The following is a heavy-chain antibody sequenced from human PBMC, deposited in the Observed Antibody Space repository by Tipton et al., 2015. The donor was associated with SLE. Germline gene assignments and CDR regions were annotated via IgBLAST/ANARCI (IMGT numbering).Heavy chain of an antibody. V-gene: IGHV4-39*07. CDR3: ARGTAYDSS. D-gene: IGHD3-22*01. CDR2: IYYSGST. CDR1: GGSISSSSYY. J-gene: IGHJ4*02. Sequence: TLSLTCAVYGGSISSSSYYWGWIRQPPGKGLEWIGSIYYSGSTYYNPSLKSRVTISVDTSKNQFSLKLSSVTAADTAVYYCARGTAYDSSWGQGTLVTVSS.